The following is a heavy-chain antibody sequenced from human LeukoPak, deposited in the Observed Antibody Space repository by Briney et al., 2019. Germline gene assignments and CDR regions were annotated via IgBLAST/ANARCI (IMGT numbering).Heavy chain of an antibody. J-gene: IGHJ4*02. CDR2: ISSGGDST. V-gene: IGHV3-53*01. Sequence: GGSLRLSCAASGFTVSSNYMSWVRQAPGKGLEWVSAISSGGDSTYYADSVKGRFTISRDNAKNTLYLQMNSLRAEDTAVYYCARDIYPYPDDSSGYYPGYWGQGTLVTVSS. CDR1: GFTVSSNY. D-gene: IGHD3-22*01. CDR3: ARDIYPYPDDSSGYYPGY.